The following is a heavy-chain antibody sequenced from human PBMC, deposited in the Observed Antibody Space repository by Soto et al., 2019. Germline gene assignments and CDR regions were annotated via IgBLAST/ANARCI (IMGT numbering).Heavy chain of an antibody. CDR3: ALVRPDYYGSGSLGWFDP. V-gene: IGHV1-69*06. Sequence: QVQLVQSGAEVKKPGSSVKVSCKASGGTFSSYAISWVRQAPGQGLEWMGGIIPIFGTANYAQKFQGSVKITADKSTSTAYMELSSLRSEDTAVYYCALVRPDYYGSGSLGWFDPWGQGTLVTVSS. D-gene: IGHD3-10*01. CDR2: IIPIFGTA. CDR1: GGTFSSYA. J-gene: IGHJ5*02.